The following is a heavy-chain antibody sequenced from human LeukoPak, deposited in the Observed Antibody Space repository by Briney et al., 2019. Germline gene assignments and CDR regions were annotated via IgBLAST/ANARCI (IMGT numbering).Heavy chain of an antibody. CDR3: ARKDIAIFTL. CDR1: GFIFSNYA. J-gene: IGHJ3*01. Sequence: GGSLRLSCAASGFIFSNYAMHWVRQAPGKGLEWVAFIRYDESDKYYPDSVKGRFTISRDNSKNTLYLQMNSLRAEDTAVYYCARKDIAIFTLWGQGTMVTVSS. V-gene: IGHV3-30*02. CDR2: IRYDESDK. D-gene: IGHD5-18*01.